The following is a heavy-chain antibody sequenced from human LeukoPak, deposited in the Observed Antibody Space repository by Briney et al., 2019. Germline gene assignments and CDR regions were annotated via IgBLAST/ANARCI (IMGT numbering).Heavy chain of an antibody. J-gene: IGHJ4*02. CDR2: IKSKTDGGTT. Sequence: GGSLRLSCAASAFTFGDAWMTWVRQAPGKGLEWVGRIKSKTDGGTTDYAAPVKGRFTISRDDSKNTLYLQMSSLKTEDTAVYYCTTGSRLRYSDYWGQGTLVTVSS. D-gene: IGHD3-9*01. V-gene: IGHV3-15*01. CDR1: AFTFGDAW. CDR3: TTGSRLRYSDY.